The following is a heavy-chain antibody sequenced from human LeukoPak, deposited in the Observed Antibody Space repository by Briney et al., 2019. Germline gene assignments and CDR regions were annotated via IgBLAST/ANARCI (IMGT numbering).Heavy chain of an antibody. Sequence: SETLSLTCTVSGGSLFSYYWNWIRQSPGKGLEWIGFIYPNGITSYNPSLMSRGSISIATSRKQFSLRLTSVTAADTAMYYCARRAYYDSSGYHPTAGYFDLWGRGTLVTVSS. CDR1: GGSLFSYY. CDR3: ARRAYYDSSGYHPTAGYFDL. V-gene: IGHV4-4*08. D-gene: IGHD3-22*01. J-gene: IGHJ2*01. CDR2: IYPNGIT.